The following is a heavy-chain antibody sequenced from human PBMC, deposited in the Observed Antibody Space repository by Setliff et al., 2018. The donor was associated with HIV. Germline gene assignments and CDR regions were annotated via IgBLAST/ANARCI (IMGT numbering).Heavy chain of an antibody. CDR3: ARAISTPSYYYHMDV. D-gene: IGHD3-10*01. V-gene: IGHV4-4*08. CDR2: VYTSEIS. J-gene: IGHJ6*03. CDR1: GGSISSYY. Sequence: SETLSLTCTVSGGSISSYYWSWIRQPPGKGLEWIGYVYTSEISNYNSSLRSRVVISLDTSKNQFSLKLGSVTAADTAVYYCARAISTPSYYYHMDVWGTGTPVTVSS.